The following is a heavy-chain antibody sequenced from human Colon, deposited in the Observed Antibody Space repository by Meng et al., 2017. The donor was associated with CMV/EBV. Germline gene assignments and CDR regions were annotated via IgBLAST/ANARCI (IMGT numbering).Heavy chain of an antibody. CDR3: AKDVVNRGWRENL. D-gene: IGHD6-19*01. J-gene: IGHJ6*02. Sequence: GESLKISCTASGFTLSSYGMHWVRQATGKGLEWVSAIGTAGDTYYPGSVKGRFTISRENAKNSLYLQMNSLRAGDTAVYYCAKDVVNRGWRENLWGRGTTVTVSS. V-gene: IGHV3-13*01. CDR1: GFTLSSYG. CDR2: IGTAGDT.